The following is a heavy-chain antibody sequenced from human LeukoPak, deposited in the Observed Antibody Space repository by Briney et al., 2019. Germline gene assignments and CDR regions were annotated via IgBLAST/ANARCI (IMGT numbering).Heavy chain of an antibody. V-gene: IGHV3-21*01. Sequence: GGSLRLSCAASGFTFSSYSMNWVRRAPGKGLEGVSSISSSSSYIYYADSVKGRFTISRDNAKNSLYLQMNSLRAEDTAVYYCAREDDPIVYFQHWGQGTLVTVSS. J-gene: IGHJ1*01. D-gene: IGHD3-16*02. CDR3: AREDDPIVYFQH. CDR1: GFTFSSYS. CDR2: ISSSSSYI.